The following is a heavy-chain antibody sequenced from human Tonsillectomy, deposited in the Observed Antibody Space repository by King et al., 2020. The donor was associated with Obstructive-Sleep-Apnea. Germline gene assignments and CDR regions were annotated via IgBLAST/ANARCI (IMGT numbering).Heavy chain of an antibody. CDR2: IFYSGST. Sequence: QLQESGPGLVKPSETLSLTCTVSGGSISSYYWSWIRQPPGKGLEGIGYIFYSGSTNYNPSLKSRVTISVDTSKNQFSLKLRSVTAADTAVYYCARRMLGTSHFDYWGQGTLVTVSS. CDR3: ARRMLGTSHFDY. CDR1: GGSISSYY. J-gene: IGHJ4*02. D-gene: IGHD7-27*01. V-gene: IGHV4-59*08.